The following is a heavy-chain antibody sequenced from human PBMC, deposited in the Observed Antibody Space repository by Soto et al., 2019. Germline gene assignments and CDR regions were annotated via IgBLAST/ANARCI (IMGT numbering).Heavy chain of an antibody. CDR1: GFTFSSYG. D-gene: IGHD6-19*01. CDR2: ISYDGSNK. V-gene: IGHV3-30*03. CDR3: VSSGWYESWHDY. J-gene: IGHJ4*02. Sequence: WGSLRLSCAASGFTFSSYGMHWVRQAPGKGLEWVAVISYDGSNKYYADSVKGRFTISRDNSKNTLYLQMNSLRAEDTAVYYCVSSGWYESWHDYWGQGTLVTVSS.